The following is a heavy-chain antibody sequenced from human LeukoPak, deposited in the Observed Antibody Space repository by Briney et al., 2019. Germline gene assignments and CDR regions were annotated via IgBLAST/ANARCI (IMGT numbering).Heavy chain of an antibody. J-gene: IGHJ5*02. V-gene: IGHV1-69*13. Sequence: SVKVSCKASGYTFTSYYLYWVRQAPGQGLEWMGGIIPIFGTASFAQKFQGRVTITADESTGTAYMELSSLRSEDTAVYYCARVVTPRYCSTPSCYWKGWFDPWGQGTLVTVSS. D-gene: IGHD2-2*01. CDR2: IIPIFGTA. CDR3: ARVVTPRYCSTPSCYWKGWFDP. CDR1: GYTFTSYY.